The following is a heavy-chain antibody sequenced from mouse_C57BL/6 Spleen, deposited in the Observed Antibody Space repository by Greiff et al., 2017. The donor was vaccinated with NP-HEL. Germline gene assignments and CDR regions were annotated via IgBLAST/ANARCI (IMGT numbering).Heavy chain of an antibody. CDR1: GFTFSDYG. V-gene: IGHV5-17*01. Sequence: EVQLQESGGGLVKPGGSLKLSCAASGFTFSDYGMHWVRQAPEKGLEWVAYISSGSSTIYYADTVKGRFTISRDNAKNTLFLQMTSLRSEDTAMYYCARWDWDPSMDYWGQGTSVTVSS. J-gene: IGHJ4*01. D-gene: IGHD4-1*01. CDR2: ISSGSSTI. CDR3: ARWDWDPSMDY.